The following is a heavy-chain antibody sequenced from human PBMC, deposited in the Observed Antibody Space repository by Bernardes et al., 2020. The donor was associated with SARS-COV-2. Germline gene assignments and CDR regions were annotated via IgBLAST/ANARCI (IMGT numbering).Heavy chain of an antibody. CDR2: ISGFNGDT. CDR1: GYAFRSYG. CDR3: AREVMVRIGDTYRNGMDL. Sequence: ASVKVSCKAFGYAFRSYGISWARQAPGQGLEWMGLISGFNGDTSYIQQIQDRVTMTTDTSTSTAYMDLRDLRSDDTAVYYCAREVMVRIGDTYRNGMDLWSKGTTVTVS. V-gene: IGHV1-18*01. J-gene: IGHJ6*04. D-gene: IGHD3-10*01.